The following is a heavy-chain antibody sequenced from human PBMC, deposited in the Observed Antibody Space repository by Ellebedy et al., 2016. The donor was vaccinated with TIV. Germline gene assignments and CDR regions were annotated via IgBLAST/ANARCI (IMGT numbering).Heavy chain of an antibody. CDR3: ARDGGGQRY. Sequence: YYMTSVEGRFTISRDNTNNLLYLQMNNLRGEDTAVYYCARDGGGQRYWGQGTLVTVSS. D-gene: IGHD3-16*01. V-gene: IGHV3-7*03. J-gene: IGHJ4*02.